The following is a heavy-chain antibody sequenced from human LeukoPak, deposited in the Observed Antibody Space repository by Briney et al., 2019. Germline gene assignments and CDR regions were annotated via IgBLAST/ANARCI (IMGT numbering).Heavy chain of an antibody. V-gene: IGHV4-4*02. Sequence: SETLSLTCAVSGGSISSSNWWSWVRQPPGKGLEWIGEIYHSGNTNYNPSLKSRVTISLDKSKNQFSLTLSSVTAADTAVYYCASVGPIAEAGTFDYWGQGTLVTVSS. CDR3: ASVGPIAEAGTFDY. J-gene: IGHJ4*02. D-gene: IGHD6-13*01. CDR1: GGSISSSNW. CDR2: IYHSGNT.